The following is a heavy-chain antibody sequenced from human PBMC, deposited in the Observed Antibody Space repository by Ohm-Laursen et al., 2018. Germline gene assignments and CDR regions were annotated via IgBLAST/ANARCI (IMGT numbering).Heavy chain of an antibody. CDR3: ASDARDALRFLEIDY. J-gene: IGHJ4*02. D-gene: IGHD3-3*01. Sequence: GSLRLSCAASGFPFSGYSMNWVRQAPGKGLEWVSYISHASSHIYYADSVKGRFTISRDNARNSVYLEMSSLRADDTAVYYCASDARDALRFLEIDYWGQGTLVTVSS. CDR2: ISHASSHI. V-gene: IGHV3-48*01. CDR1: GFPFSGYS.